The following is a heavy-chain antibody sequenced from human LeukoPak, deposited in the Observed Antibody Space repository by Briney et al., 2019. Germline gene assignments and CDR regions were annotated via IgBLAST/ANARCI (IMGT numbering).Heavy chain of an antibody. Sequence: SQTLSLTCTVSGGSISSGSYYWSWIRQPAGKGLEWIGRIYTSGSTNYNPSLKSRVTISVDTSKNQFSLKLSSVTAADTAVYYCARGPTYYYDSSGYSDYWGQGTLVTVSS. CDR1: GGSISSGSYY. CDR2: IYTSGST. D-gene: IGHD3-22*01. CDR3: ARGPTYYYDSSGYSDY. J-gene: IGHJ4*02. V-gene: IGHV4-61*02.